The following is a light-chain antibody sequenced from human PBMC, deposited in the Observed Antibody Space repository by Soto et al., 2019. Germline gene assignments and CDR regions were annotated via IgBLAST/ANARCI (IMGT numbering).Light chain of an antibody. CDR3: QQYNSYSPRT. Sequence: DIHITQSPSTPSASLGDRVTLTFRASESISRWLAWYQQKPGKAPKLLIYKASSLESGVPSRFSGSGSGTEFTLTINSLQADDFATYYCQQYNSYSPRTFGQGTKVDIK. J-gene: IGKJ1*01. V-gene: IGKV1-5*03. CDR2: KAS. CDR1: ESISRW.